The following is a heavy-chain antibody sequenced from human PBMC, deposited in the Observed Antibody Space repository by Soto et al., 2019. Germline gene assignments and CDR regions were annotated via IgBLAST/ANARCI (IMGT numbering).Heavy chain of an antibody. CDR3: ARDTPKGDYGGNSAAFDI. V-gene: IGHV1-46*01. CDR2: INPSGGST. D-gene: IGHD4-17*01. CDR1: GYTFTSYY. Sequence: ASVKVSCKASGYTFTSYYTHWVRQAPGQGLEWMGIINPSGGSTSYAQKFQGRVTMTRDTSTSTVYMELSSLRSEDTAVYYCARDTPKGDYGGNSAAFDIWGQGTMVTVSS. J-gene: IGHJ3*02.